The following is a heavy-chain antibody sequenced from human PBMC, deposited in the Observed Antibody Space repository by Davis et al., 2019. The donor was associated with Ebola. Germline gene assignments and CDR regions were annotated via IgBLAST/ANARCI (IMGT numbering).Heavy chain of an antibody. D-gene: IGHD3-16*01. J-gene: IGHJ5*02. CDR3: ARSLYPGYDGGLWWFAP. CDR1: GGSLSSYH. Sequence: SETLSLTCTVSGGSLSSYHWSWIRQPPGRGLEWIGHIYFIGSTNYNSSLSSRVTISLDTSKNQFSLELISVTAADTAVYYCARSLYPGYDGGLWWFAPWGQGTLVTVSS. CDR2: IYFIGST. V-gene: IGHV4-4*09.